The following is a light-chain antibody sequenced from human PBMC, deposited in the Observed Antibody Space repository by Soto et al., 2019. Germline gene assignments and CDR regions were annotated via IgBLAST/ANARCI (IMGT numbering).Light chain of an antibody. J-gene: IGKJ1*01. CDR3: RQSIELPRT. CDR2: AAS. V-gene: IGKV2D-29*01. CDR1: QSLLQSDGNTY. Sequence: IVMTQTPVSVIFTPCQPPSISCKSSQSLLQSDGNTYLYCFLQKPGQPPQLLIYAASNRFSGVPDRFSGSGSGTEFTLKISRVEAEDVGVYYCRQSIELPRTFGQGTKVDI.